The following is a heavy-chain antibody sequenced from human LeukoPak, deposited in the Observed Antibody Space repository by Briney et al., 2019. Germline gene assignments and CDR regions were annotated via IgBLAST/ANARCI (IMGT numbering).Heavy chain of an antibody. CDR3: AKHNIDY. Sequence: PGGSLRLSCAASGFTFNSFAMSWVRQAPGKGLEWVSGISASGVKTYYADSVKGRFTISRDNSKNTLYLQMNSLRAEDTAVYYCAKHNIDYWGQGTLVTVSS. D-gene: IGHD1-1*01. CDR1: GFTFNSFA. J-gene: IGHJ4*02. CDR2: ISASGVKT. V-gene: IGHV3-23*01.